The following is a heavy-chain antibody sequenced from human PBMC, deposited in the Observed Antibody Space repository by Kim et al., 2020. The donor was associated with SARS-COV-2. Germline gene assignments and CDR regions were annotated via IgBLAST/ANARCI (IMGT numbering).Heavy chain of an antibody. CDR1: GGSVSSSAYS. Sequence: SETLSLTCTVSGGSVSSSAYSWGWIRQPPGKGLEWIGCIYYSGGTNFNPSLKNRVTISVDRSKNLFSLKMTSATAADTALYYCARVVTVTTDYYYYGVDVWGQGTTVTVSS. D-gene: IGHD4-17*01. V-gene: IGHV4-61*03. J-gene: IGHJ6*02. CDR3: ARVVTVTTDYYYYGVDV. CDR2: IYYSGGT.